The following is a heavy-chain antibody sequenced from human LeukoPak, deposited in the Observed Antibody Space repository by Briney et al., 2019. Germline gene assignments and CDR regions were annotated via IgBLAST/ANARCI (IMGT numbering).Heavy chain of an antibody. CDR1: GFSFSDYN. D-gene: IGHD3-9*01. Sequence: GGSLRLSCAASGFSFSDYNMNWVRQAPGKGLEWVSSISSSSSYIYYADSVKGRFTISRDNAKNSLYLQMNSLRAEDTAVYYCARDLGYDILTGYDYWGQGTLVTVSS. J-gene: IGHJ4*02. CDR2: ISSSSSYI. CDR3: ARDLGYDILTGYDY. V-gene: IGHV3-21*01.